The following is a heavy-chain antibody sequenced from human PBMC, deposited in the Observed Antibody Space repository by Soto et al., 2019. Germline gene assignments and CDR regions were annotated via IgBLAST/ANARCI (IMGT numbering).Heavy chain of an antibody. D-gene: IGHD1-20*01. Sequence: SGPTLVNPTQTLTLTCTFSGFSLTTSGVGVGWIRQPPGKALEWLALIYWNDDKRYSPSLKGRLTITKDTSKNQVVLAMTNMDPVDTATYYCAHHTITPVTNWFDPWGLGTLVTVSS. J-gene: IGHJ5*02. V-gene: IGHV2-5*01. CDR1: GFSLTTSGVG. CDR3: AHHTITPVTNWFDP. CDR2: IYWNDDK.